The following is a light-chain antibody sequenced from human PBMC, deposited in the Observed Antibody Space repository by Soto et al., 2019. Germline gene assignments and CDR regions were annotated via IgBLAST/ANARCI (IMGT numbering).Light chain of an antibody. V-gene: IGKV3-20*01. CDR3: QQYDTSPRT. CDR1: QSVSSNY. Sequence: EVMLTQSPGTLSLSPGERATLSCRASQSVSSNYLAWYQQKPGQAPRLLIYGASNRATGIPDRFSGSGSGTDFTLTIIRLEPEEFAVYYCQQYDTSPRTFGKGTKVEFK. CDR2: GAS. J-gene: IGKJ1*01.